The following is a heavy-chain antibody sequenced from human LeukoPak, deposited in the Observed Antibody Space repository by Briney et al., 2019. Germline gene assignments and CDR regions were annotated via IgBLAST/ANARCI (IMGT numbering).Heavy chain of an antibody. V-gene: IGHV1-46*01. D-gene: IGHD2-15*01. Sequence: ASVKVSCKASGYTFTSYYMHWVRQAPGQGLEWMGIINPSGGSTSYAQKFQGRVTMTRDTSTSTVYMELSSLRSEDTAVYYCAREGYCSGGSCYLWDYWGQGTLDTVSS. CDR2: INPSGGST. CDR3: AREGYCSGGSCYLWDY. CDR1: GYTFTSYY. J-gene: IGHJ4*02.